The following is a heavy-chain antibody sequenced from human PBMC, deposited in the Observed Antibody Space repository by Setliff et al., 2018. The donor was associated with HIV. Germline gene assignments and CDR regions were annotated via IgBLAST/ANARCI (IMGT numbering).Heavy chain of an antibody. CDR3: AREDYYDSSGDAFDI. Sequence: SETLSLTCTVSGGSISSGNYYWNWIRQPAGMGLEWIGRIYISGSTNYNPSLESRVTISLDTSKNQFSLKLSPVTAADTAVYYCAREDYYDSSGDAFDIWDQGTMVTVSS. J-gene: IGHJ3*02. D-gene: IGHD3-22*01. CDR2: IYISGST. CDR1: GGSISSGNYY. V-gene: IGHV4-61*02.